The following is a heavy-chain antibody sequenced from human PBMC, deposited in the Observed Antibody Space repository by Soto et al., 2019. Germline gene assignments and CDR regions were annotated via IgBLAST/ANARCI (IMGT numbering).Heavy chain of an antibody. CDR3: APFRGNGMIVRDY. CDR1: GFSLSTRGVG. D-gene: IGHD3-16*01. V-gene: IGHV2-5*02. CDR2: IYWDDEK. J-gene: IGHJ4*02. Sequence: QITLKESGPTLVKSTQTLTLTCTFSGFSLSTRGVGVAWIRQPPGKALEWLTLIYWDDEKHYSPSLKSRITITKDASKNQVVLTMTNMEPVDTAAYYCAPFRGNGMIVRDYWGQGTLVPVSS.